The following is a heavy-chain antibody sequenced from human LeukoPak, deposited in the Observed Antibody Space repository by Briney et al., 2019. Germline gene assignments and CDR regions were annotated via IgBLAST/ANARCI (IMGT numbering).Heavy chain of an antibody. CDR3: AKDLVTTVVPDY. CDR2: ISCSRGST. Sequence: PGGSLRLSCAASGFTFSSYAMSWVRQAPGKGVEWVSAISCSRGSTYYAHSVKGRFTISRDNSKNTLYLQMNSLRAEDTAVYYCAKDLVTTVVPDYWGQGTLVTVSS. V-gene: IGHV3-23*01. D-gene: IGHD4-23*01. CDR1: GFTFSSYA. J-gene: IGHJ4*02.